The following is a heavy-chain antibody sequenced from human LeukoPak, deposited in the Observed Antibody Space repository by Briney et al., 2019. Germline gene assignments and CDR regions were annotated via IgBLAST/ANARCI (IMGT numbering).Heavy chain of an antibody. D-gene: IGHD6-13*01. J-gene: IGHJ6*03. CDR1: GYTFTGYY. CDR3: ARAWYSSSWYRYYYYYYMDV. V-gene: IGHV1-18*04. CDR2: ISAYNGNT. Sequence: ASVKVSCKASGYTFTGYYMHWVRQAPGQGLEWMGWISAYNGNTNYAQKLQGRVTMTTDTSTSTAYMELRSLRSDDTAVYYCARAWYSSSWYRYYYYYYMDVWGKGTTVTVSS.